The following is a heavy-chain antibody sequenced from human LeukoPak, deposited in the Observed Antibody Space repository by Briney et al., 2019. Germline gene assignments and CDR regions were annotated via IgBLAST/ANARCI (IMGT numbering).Heavy chain of an antibody. J-gene: IGHJ4*02. CDR3: ARPYYYGSGSYDY. CDR2: INHSGST. V-gene: IGHV4-34*01. D-gene: IGHD3-10*01. Sequence: PSETLSPTCAVYGGSFSGYYWSWIRQPPGKGLEWIGEINHSGSTNYNPSLKSRVTISVDTSKNQFSLKLSSVTAADTAVYYCARPYYYGSGSYDYWGQGTLVTVSS. CDR1: GGSFSGYY.